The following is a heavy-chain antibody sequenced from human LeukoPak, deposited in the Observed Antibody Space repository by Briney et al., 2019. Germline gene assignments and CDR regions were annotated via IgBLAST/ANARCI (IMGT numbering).Heavy chain of an antibody. CDR1: GFTVSSNY. Sequence: GGSLRLSCAASGFTVSSNYMSWVRQAPGKGLEWVSVIYSGGSTYYADSVKGRFTISRHNSKNTLYLQMNSLRAGDTAVYYCATQSWGHSGSYEMDVWGQGTTVTVSS. J-gene: IGHJ6*02. CDR2: IYSGGST. V-gene: IGHV3-53*04. CDR3: ATQSWGHSGSYEMDV. D-gene: IGHD1-26*01.